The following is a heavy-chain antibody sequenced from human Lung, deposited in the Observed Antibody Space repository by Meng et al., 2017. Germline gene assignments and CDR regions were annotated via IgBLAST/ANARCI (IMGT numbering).Heavy chain of an antibody. D-gene: IGHD3-10*01. Sequence: VWLVQYGFELNKPRAAVPVSCKASGYTFTSYAMNWVRHAPGQGLEWMGWINTNTGNPTYAQGFTGRFVFSLDTSVSTAYLQISSLKAEDTAVYYCASGWFGELFGYFDLWGRGTLVTASS. J-gene: IGHJ2*01. CDR2: INTNTGNP. CDR1: GYTFTSYA. CDR3: ASGWFGELFGYFDL. V-gene: IGHV7-4-1*02.